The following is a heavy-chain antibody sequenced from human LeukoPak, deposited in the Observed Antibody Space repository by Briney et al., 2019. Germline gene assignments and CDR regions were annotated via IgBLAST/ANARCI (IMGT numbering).Heavy chain of an antibody. CDR3: ARGGSASGAPSSFDY. CDR1: GFTFSSYS. J-gene: IGHJ4*02. D-gene: IGHD1-26*01. V-gene: IGHV3-21*01. CDR2: ISSSSSYI. Sequence: GGSLRLSCAASGFTFSSYSMNWVRQAPGKGLEWVSSISSSSSYIYYADSVKGRFTISRDNAKNSLYLQMNSQRAEDTAVYYCARGGSASGAPSSFDYWGQGTLVTVSS.